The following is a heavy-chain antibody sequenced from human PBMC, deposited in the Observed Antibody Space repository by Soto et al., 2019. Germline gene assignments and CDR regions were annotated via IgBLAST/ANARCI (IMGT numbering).Heavy chain of an antibody. CDR1: WFTFSNYW. J-gene: IGHJ5*02. Sequence: LLLSCSASWFTFSNYWMSWVRQAPGKGLEWVANIKQDGSESNYADSVKGRFTISRDNAENSLYLQMTSLRAEDTAVYYCASARHIGPWGQGTLVTVSS. D-gene: IGHD2-21*01. CDR3: ASARHIGP. CDR2: IKQDGSES. V-gene: IGHV3-7*01.